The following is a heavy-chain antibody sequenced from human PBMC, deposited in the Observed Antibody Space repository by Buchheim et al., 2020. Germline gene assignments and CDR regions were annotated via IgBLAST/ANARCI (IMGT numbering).Heavy chain of an antibody. J-gene: IGHJ6*02. CDR1: GFTFSSYA. D-gene: IGHD3-10*01. V-gene: IGHV3-30-3*01. CDR3: ARDPNMVRGVYYYGMDV. Sequence: QVQLVESGGGVVQPGRSLRLSCAASGFTFSSYAMHWVRQAPGKGLEWVAVISYDGSNKYYADSVKGRFTISRDTSKNTLYLQMNSLRAEDTAVYYCARDPNMVRGVYYYGMDVWGQGTT. CDR2: ISYDGSNK.